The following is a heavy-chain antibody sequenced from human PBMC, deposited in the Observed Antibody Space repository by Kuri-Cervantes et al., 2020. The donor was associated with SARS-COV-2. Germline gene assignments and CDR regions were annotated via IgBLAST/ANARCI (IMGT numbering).Heavy chain of an antibody. J-gene: IGHJ4*02. Sequence: SAKVFCKASGGTFSSYAVTWVRQAPGRGLEWMGRIIPLFGTTIYAEKFRGRVTLTADKSTNTAYMELSRLRFDDTAVFYCARNRRTGGYSFGFDLWGQGTLVTVSS. CDR3: ARNRRTGGYSFGFDL. CDR1: GGTFSSYA. CDR2: IIPLFGTT. V-gene: IGHV1-69*06. D-gene: IGHD5-18*01.